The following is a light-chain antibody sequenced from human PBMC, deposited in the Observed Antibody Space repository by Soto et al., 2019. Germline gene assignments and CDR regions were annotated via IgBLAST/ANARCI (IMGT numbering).Light chain of an antibody. Sequence: DVQLTQSPSFLSASVGDRVTITCRASQGISSYLAWYQQKPGKAPKLLIYDASNLETGVPSRFSGSGSGTDFTFTISSLQPEDIATYYCQQYDNLYTFGQGTRLEIK. V-gene: IGKV1-33*01. CDR2: DAS. J-gene: IGKJ5*01. CDR1: QGISSY. CDR3: QQYDNLYT.